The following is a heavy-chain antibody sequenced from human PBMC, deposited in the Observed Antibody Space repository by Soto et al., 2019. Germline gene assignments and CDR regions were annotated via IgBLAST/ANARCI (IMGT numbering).Heavy chain of an antibody. V-gene: IGHV3-21*01. Sequence: GGSLILSCAASGFTFSSYSMNWVRQAPGKGLEWVSSISSSSSYIYYADSVKGRFTISRDNAKNSLYLQMNSLRAEDTAVYYCARYYSSYDAFDIWGQGTMVTVSS. CDR1: GFTFSSYS. J-gene: IGHJ3*02. D-gene: IGHD6-6*01. CDR3: ARYYSSYDAFDI. CDR2: ISSSSSYI.